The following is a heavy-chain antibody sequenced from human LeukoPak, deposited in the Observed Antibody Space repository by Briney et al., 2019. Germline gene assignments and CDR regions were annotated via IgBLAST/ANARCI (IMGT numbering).Heavy chain of an antibody. J-gene: IGHJ4*02. CDR2: ITTYNGNT. CDR1: GYTFTSYD. CDR3: ARVMGTGLTTSDY. V-gene: IGHV1-18*01. D-gene: IGHD3-3*01. Sequence: ASVKVSCKASGYTFTSYDISWVRQALGQGIEWMGWITTYNGNTNYAQKLQGRVTMTTDTSTSTAYMELRSLRSDDTAVYYCARVMGTGLTTSDYWGQGTLVTVSS.